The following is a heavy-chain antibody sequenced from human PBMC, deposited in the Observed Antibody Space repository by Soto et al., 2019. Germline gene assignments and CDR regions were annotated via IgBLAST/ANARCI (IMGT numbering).Heavy chain of an antibody. D-gene: IGHD6-19*01. J-gene: IGHJ4*02. CDR3: AKRSGGAVAGPEYFDY. Sequence: GGSLRLSCAASGFTFSSYAMSWVRQAPGKGLEWVSAISGSGGSTYYADSGKGRFTISRDNSKNTLYLQMNSLRAEDTAVYYCAKRSGGAVAGPEYFDYWGQGTLVTVSS. CDR2: ISGSGGST. V-gene: IGHV3-23*01. CDR1: GFTFSSYA.